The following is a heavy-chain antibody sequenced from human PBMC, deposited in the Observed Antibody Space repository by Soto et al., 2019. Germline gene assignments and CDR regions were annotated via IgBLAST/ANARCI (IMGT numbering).Heavy chain of an antibody. CDR3: ARAAYDGDPYYYYYGMDV. J-gene: IGHJ6*02. Sequence: PGGSLILSCAASGFTFSSYSMNWVRQAPGKGLEWVSSISSSSSYIYYADSVKGRFTISRDNAKNSLYLQMNSLRAEDTAVYYCARAAYDGDPYYYYYGMDVWGQGTTVTVSS. CDR1: GFTFSSYS. D-gene: IGHD4-17*01. CDR2: ISSSSSYI. V-gene: IGHV3-21*01.